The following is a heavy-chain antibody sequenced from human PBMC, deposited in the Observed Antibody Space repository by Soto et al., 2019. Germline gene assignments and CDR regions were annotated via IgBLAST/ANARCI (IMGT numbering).Heavy chain of an antibody. CDR2: ISSSSIFI. V-gene: IGHV3-21*01. CDR1: GFSLSAYS. Sequence: EVQLVESGGGLVKPGGSLSLSCAASGFSLSAYSMNWIRQAPGKGLEWVASISSSSIFIHYSESMKGRFTISRDNAKNSLYLQMNSLSAEDTAVYYCAGSSDDGRDNWGQGTLVTVSS. CDR3: AGSSDDGRDN. D-gene: IGHD1-26*01. J-gene: IGHJ4*02.